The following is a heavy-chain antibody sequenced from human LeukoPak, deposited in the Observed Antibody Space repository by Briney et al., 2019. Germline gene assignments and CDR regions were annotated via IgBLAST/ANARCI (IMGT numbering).Heavy chain of an antibody. Sequence: SETLSLTCTVSGGSISSYYWSWIRQPPGKGLEWIGYIYYSGSTNYNPSLKSRVTISVDTSKNQFSLKLSSVTAADTAVYYCARVPRIVGATVFGYWGQGTLVTVSS. D-gene: IGHD1-26*01. CDR2: IYYSGST. CDR1: GGSISSYY. CDR3: ARVPRIVGATVFGY. V-gene: IGHV4-59*01. J-gene: IGHJ4*02.